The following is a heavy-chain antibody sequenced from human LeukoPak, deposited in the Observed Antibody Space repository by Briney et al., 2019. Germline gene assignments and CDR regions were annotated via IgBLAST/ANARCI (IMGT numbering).Heavy chain of an antibody. V-gene: IGHV3-21*01. CDR3: ARGNRGTVTTGYDY. Sequence: PGGSLRLSCAASGFTFSSYSMNWVRQAPGKGLEWVSSISSSSSYIYYADSVKGRLTISRDNAKNSLYLQMNSLRAEDTAVYYCARGNRGTVTTGYDYWGQGTLVTVSS. D-gene: IGHD4-17*01. CDR1: GFTFSSYS. CDR2: ISSSSSYI. J-gene: IGHJ4*02.